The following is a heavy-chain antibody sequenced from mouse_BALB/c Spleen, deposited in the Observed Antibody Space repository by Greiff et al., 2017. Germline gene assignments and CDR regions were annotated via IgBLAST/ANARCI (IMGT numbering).Heavy chain of an antibody. CDR1: GYSITSDYA. D-gene: IGHD1-1*01. V-gene: IGHV3-2*02. CDR3: AKSPATDYAMDY. Sequence: EVQGVESGPGLVKPSQSLSLTCTVTGYSITSDYAWNWIRQFPGNKLEWMGYISYSGSTSYNPSLKSRISITRDTSKNQFFLQLNSVTTEDTATYYCAKSPATDYAMDYWGQGTSVTVSS. J-gene: IGHJ4*01. CDR2: ISYSGST.